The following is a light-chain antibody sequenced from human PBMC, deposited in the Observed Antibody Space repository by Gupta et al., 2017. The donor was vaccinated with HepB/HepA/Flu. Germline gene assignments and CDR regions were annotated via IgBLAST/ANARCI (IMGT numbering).Light chain of an antibody. V-gene: IGKV1-16*02. CDR3: QQYNSYPRT. J-gene: IGKJ4*02. Sequence: DIQMTQSPSSLSASVGDRVTITCRASQDIDRSLAWFQLKPGKAPKSLIYAASNLQSGVPSKFSGSGSGTDFTLTITSLQPEDFATYYCQQYNSYPRTFGGGTKVEIK. CDR2: AAS. CDR1: QDIDRS.